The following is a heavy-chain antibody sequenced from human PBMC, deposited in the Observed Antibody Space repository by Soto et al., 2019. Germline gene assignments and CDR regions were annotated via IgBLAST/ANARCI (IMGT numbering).Heavy chain of an antibody. CDR3: AREGWYSSYYYYGMDV. J-gene: IGHJ6*02. CDR2: INAGNGNT. CDR1: GYTFTSYA. Sequence: AASVKVSCKASGYTFTSYAMHWVRQAPGQRLEWMGWINAGNGNTKYSQKFQGRVTITRDTSASTAYMELSSLRSEDTAVYYCAREGWYSSYYYYGMDVWGQGTTVTVSS. V-gene: IGHV1-3*01. D-gene: IGHD6-13*01.